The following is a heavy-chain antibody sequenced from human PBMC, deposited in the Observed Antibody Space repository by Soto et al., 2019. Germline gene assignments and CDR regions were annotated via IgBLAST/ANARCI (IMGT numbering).Heavy chain of an antibody. J-gene: IGHJ4*02. CDR3: ARASSWYADPLTPFNY. V-gene: IGHV1-69*13. CDR2: IIPIFGTA. CDR1: GGTFSSYA. D-gene: IGHD6-13*01. Sequence: ASVKVSCKASGGTFSSYAISWVRQAPGQGLEWMGGIIPIFGTANYAQKFQGRVTITAAESTSTAYMELSSLRSEDTAVYYCARASSWYADPLTPFNYWGQGTLVTVSS.